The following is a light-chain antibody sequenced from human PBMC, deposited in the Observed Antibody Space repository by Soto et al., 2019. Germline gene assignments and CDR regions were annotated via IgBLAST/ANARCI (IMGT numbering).Light chain of an antibody. CDR1: ALPKQF. J-gene: IGLJ2*01. CDR3: QSTDSSGTSVV. CDR2: NDT. V-gene: IGLV3-25*03. Sequence: SYELTQPPSVSLSPGQTARITCSGDALPKQFAHWYQQKAGQAPVVLIYNDTERPSGIPGRFSGSSSGTTVTLTISGLQAEDEADYYCQSTDSSGTSVVFGGGTKVTVL.